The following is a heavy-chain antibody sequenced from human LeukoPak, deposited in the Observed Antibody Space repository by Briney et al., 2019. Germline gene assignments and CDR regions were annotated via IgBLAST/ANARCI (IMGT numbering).Heavy chain of an antibody. J-gene: IGHJ4*02. CDR3: ARRPYYYDSSGYFDY. V-gene: IGHV4-59*08. CDR2: IYYSGSP. Sequence: PSETLSLTCTVSGGSISSYYWSWIRQPPEKGLEWIGYIYYSGSPNYNPSLKSRVTISVDTSKNQFSLKLSSVTAADTAVYYCARRPYYYDSSGYFDYWGQGTLVTVSS. CDR1: GGSISSYY. D-gene: IGHD3-22*01.